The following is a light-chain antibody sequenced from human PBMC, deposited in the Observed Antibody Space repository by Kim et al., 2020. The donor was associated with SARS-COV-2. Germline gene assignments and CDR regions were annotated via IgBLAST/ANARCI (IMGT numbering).Light chain of an antibody. CDR3: QQRSNWLFT. CDR1: QSVSSY. J-gene: IGKJ3*01. V-gene: IGKV3-11*01. Sequence: LSPGERAPISCRASQSVSSYLAWYQQKPGQAPRLLIYDASNRATGIPARFSGSGSGTDFTLTISSLEPEDFAVYYCQQRSNWLFTFGPGTKVDIK. CDR2: DAS.